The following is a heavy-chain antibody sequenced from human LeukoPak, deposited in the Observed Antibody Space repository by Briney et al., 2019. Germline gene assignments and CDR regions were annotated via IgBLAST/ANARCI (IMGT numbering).Heavy chain of an antibody. D-gene: IGHD1-26*01. CDR3: GRELLGSYSAFDI. J-gene: IGHJ3*02. CDR1: GYTFTSYG. V-gene: IGHV1-18*01. CDR2: FSAYNGNT. Sequence: ASVKVSCKASGYTFTSYGFSWVRQAPGQGLEWMGWFSAYNGNTNYAQKFQGRVTMTRDTSISTAYMELSRLRSDDTAVYYCGRELLGSYSAFDIWGQGTMVTVSS.